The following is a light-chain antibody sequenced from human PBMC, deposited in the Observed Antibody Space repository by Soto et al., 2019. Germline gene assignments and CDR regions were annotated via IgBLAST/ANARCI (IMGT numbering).Light chain of an antibody. J-gene: IGKJ1*01. Sequence: EIVMTQSPATLSVSPGERATLSCRASQSVSSDLAWYHQKPGQAPRLLIYGASTRATGIPARFSGSGSGTDFTLTIGCLQSEDFATYYCQQYYSYPRTFGQGTKVDIK. CDR2: GAS. CDR1: QSVSSD. CDR3: QQYYSYPRT. V-gene: IGKV3-15*01.